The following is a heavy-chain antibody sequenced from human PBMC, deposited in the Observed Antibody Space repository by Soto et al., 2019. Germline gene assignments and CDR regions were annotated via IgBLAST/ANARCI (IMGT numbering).Heavy chain of an antibody. CDR3: ARAPDYDFLFDP. CDR1: GYTFTSYA. V-gene: IGHV1-3*01. D-gene: IGHD3-3*01. Sequence: ASVKVSCKAPGYTFTSYAMHWVRQAPGQRLEWMGWINAGNGNTKYSQKFQGRVTITRDTSASTAYMELSSLRSEDTAVYYCARAPDYDFLFDPWGQGTLVTVSS. J-gene: IGHJ5*02. CDR2: INAGNGNT.